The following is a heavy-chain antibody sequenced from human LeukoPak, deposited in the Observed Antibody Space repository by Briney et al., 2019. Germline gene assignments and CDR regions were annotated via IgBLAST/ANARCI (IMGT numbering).Heavy chain of an antibody. Sequence: SETPSLTCAVYGGSFSGYYWSWIRQPPGKGLEWIGEINHSGSTNYNPSLKSRVTISVDTSKNQFSLKLSSVTAADTAVYYCARWIYCSGGSCYSCDAGFDPWGQGTLVTVSS. V-gene: IGHV4-34*01. CDR2: INHSGST. CDR1: GGSFSGYY. D-gene: IGHD2-15*01. J-gene: IGHJ5*02. CDR3: ARWIYCSGGSCYSCDAGFDP.